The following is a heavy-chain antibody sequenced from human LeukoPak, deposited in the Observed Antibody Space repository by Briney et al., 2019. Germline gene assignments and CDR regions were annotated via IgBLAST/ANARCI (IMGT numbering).Heavy chain of an antibody. D-gene: IGHD3-10*01. CDR2: IYYSGST. Sequence: SETLSLTCTVSGGSISSSSYYWGWIRQPPGKGLEWIGSIYYSGSTNYNPSLKSRVTISVDTSNNQFSLKLSSVTAADTAVYYCARSTRSWFDPWGQGTLVTVSP. V-gene: IGHV4-39*07. J-gene: IGHJ5*02. CDR1: GGSISSSSYY. CDR3: ARSTRSWFDP.